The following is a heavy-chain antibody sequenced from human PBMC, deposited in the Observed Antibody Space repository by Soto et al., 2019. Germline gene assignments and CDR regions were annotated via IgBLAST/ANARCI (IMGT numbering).Heavy chain of an antibody. D-gene: IGHD2-2*01. CDR2: IDSSRST. CDR3: ARADGYGSSTSGPPAQGGGFDY. J-gene: IGHJ4*02. V-gene: IGHV4-31*03. CDR1: GGSISSGGYY. Sequence: QVQLQESGPGLVKPSQTLSLTCTVSGGSISSGGYYWSWIRQHPGKGLEWIGYIDSSRSTYYNPYLKSRVTTSVPTSKNQFSRQLGAVTASAAAVYYCARADGYGSSTSGPPAQGGGFDYGGQGTLVTVSS.